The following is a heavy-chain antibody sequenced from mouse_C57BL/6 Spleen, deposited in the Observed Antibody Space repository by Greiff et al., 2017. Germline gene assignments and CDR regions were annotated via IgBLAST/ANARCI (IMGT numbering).Heavy chain of an antibody. V-gene: IGHV3-6*01. J-gene: IGHJ3*01. CDR3: ARDDFGSSWFAY. CDR1: GYSITSGYY. CDR2: ISYDGSN. Sequence: DVQLVESGPGLVKPSQSLSLTCSVTGYSITSGYYWYWSRQFPGNKLEWMGYISYDGSNDYNPSLKNRITITRDTSKNQFFLKLNSVTTEDTATYYCARDDFGSSWFAYWGQGTLVTVSA. D-gene: IGHD1-1*01.